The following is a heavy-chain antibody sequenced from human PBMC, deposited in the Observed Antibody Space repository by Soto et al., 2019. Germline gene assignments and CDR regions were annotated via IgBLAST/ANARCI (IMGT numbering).Heavy chain of an antibody. CDR2: VYHTGDT. D-gene: IGHD2-21*02. V-gene: IGHV4-4*02. J-gene: IGHJ5*02. CDR1: GGTVASSHW. Sequence: SETLSLTCGVSGGTVASSHWWSWVRQSPGRGLEWIGNVYHTGDTNFNPSLQSRVTFSVDKSNNQFSLRLTPVTAADKAVYFCAREIVTAGGNNYFDPWGPGTLVTVSS. CDR3: AREIVTAGGNNYFDP.